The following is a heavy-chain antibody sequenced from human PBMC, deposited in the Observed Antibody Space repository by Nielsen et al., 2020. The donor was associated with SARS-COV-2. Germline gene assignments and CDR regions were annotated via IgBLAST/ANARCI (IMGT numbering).Heavy chain of an antibody. V-gene: IGHV3-48*01. J-gene: IGHJ6*02. CDR3: ARLGDYYDSSGYFDYYYGMDV. Sequence: GGSLRLSCAASGFTFSSYSMNWVRQAPGKGLEWVSYISSSSSTIYYADSVKGRFTISRDNAKNSLYLQMNSLRAEDTAVYYCARLGDYYDSSGYFDYYYGMDVWGQGTTVTVSS. CDR1: GFTFSSYS. CDR2: ISSSSSTI. D-gene: IGHD3-22*01.